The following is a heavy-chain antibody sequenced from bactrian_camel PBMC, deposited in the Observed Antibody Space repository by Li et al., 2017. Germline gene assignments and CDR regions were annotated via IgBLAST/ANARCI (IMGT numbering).Heavy chain of an antibody. J-gene: IGHJ4*01. CDR1: GFDFFANS. V-gene: IGHV3S40*01. D-gene: IGHD5*01. CDR3: AARWTGYTPGCLDGDRYVY. Sequence: QLVESGGGSVQAGGSLRLSCAASGFDFFANSMSWVRQAPGKGLEWISSISPGGSVTNYADSAKGRFTISLDTANNMVYLEMNSLKPDDTGMYYCAARWTGYTPGCLDGDRYVYWGQGTQVTVS. CDR2: ISPGGSVT.